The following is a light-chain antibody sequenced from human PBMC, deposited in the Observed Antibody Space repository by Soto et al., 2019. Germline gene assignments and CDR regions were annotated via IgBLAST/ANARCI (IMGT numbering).Light chain of an antibody. CDR1: QSVNSNS. J-gene: IGKJ4*01. CDR2: DAS. Sequence: EVVLTQSPGTLSLSPGERATLSCRASQSVNSNSLAWYQQKPGQAPRVFIYDASNRATGIPDRFSGSGSGTDFTLSISRLDPEDFAVYYCQQYDKWPLTIGGGTKVDIK. V-gene: IGKV3-20*01. CDR3: QQYDKWPLT.